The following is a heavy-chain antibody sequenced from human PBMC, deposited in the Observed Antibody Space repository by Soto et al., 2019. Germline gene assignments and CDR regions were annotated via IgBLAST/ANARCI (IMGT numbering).Heavy chain of an antibody. J-gene: IGHJ3*02. CDR3: ARAWRTTVSSEAFXI. Sequence: PSETLSLTCTVSGGSISSYYWSWIRQPPGKGLEWIGYIYYSGSTNYNPSLKSRVTISVDTSKNQFSLKLSSVTAADTAVYYCARAWRTTVSSEAFXIWGQGTMVTVSS. CDR1: GGSISSYY. D-gene: IGHD1-1*01. V-gene: IGHV4-59*01. CDR2: IYYSGST.